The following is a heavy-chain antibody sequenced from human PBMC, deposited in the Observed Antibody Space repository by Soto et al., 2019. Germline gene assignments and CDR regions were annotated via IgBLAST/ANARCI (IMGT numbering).Heavy chain of an antibody. V-gene: IGHV3-30*18. CDR2: ISYDGSNK. D-gene: IGHD1-26*01. Sequence: ESGGGVVQPGRSLRLSCAASGFTFSSYGMHWVRQAPGKGLEWVAVISYDGSNKYYADSVKGRFTISRDNSKNTLYLQMNSLRAEDTAVYYCAKDISLVGATTFDYWGQGTLVTVSS. J-gene: IGHJ4*02. CDR3: AKDISLVGATTFDY. CDR1: GFTFSSYG.